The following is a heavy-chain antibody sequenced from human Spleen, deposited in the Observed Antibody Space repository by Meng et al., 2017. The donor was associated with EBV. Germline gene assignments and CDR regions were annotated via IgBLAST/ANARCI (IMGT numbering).Heavy chain of an antibody. D-gene: IGHD6-6*01. Sequence: QVQPVESGADVKKPGASVKVSFKASGYTFLHDGINWVRQAPGKGLEWMGWISTYNGNTDYAQKFQGRVTMTRDTSTSTAYMELRSLRSDDTAVYYCARTYTRTSHFDYWGQGTLVTVSS. J-gene: IGHJ4*02. CDR2: ISTYNGNT. CDR3: ARTYTRTSHFDY. CDR1: GYTFLHDG. V-gene: IGHV1-18*01.